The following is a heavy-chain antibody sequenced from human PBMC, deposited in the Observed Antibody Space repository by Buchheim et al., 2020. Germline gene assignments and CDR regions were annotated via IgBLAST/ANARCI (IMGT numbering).Heavy chain of an antibody. CDR3: AGGAMVPLFNGMDV. V-gene: IGHV1-46*01. J-gene: IGHJ6*02. CDR1: GYTFTNYY. D-gene: IGHD4/OR15-4a*01. Sequence: QVQLVQSGAEVKKPGASVKVSCKASGYTFTNYYMHWVRQPPGQGLGWMGIINPSGGSTSYAQKFQGRTTMTKDTSTSRVYMGLSSLRSEDTAGYYCAGGAMVPLFNGMDVWGQGTT. CDR2: INPSGGST.